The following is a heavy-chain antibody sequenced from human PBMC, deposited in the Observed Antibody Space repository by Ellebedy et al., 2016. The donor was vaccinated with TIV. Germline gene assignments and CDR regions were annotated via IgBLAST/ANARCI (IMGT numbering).Heavy chain of an antibody. V-gene: IGHV5-51*01. CDR2: IYPGDSDT. Sequence: ASVKVSCKGFGYNFTNYWIGWVRQMPGKGLEWMGIIYPGDSDTRYSPSFQGQVTISVDKSITPAYLQWSSLKASATAMYYCARLRAAAGLGNWFDPWGQGTLVTVSS. J-gene: IGHJ5*02. CDR1: GYNFTNYW. CDR3: ARLRAAAGLGNWFDP. D-gene: IGHD6-25*01.